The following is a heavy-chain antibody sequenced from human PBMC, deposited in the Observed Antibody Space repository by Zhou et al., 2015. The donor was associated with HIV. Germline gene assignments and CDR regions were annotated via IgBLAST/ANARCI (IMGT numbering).Heavy chain of an antibody. CDR1: GGTFSSLA. CDR2: IILIFGTA. D-gene: IGHD3-22*01. J-gene: IGHJ1*01. Sequence: QVQLVQSGAEVKKPGSSVKVSCKASGGTFSSLAISWVRQAPGQGLEWMGDIILIFGTATYSQKFQGRVTITADESTSTAYMELSSLRSEDTAVYYCARDTALLYYYDSSGYLQHWGQGTLVTVSS. V-gene: IGHV1-69*01. CDR3: ARDTALLYYYDSSGYLQH.